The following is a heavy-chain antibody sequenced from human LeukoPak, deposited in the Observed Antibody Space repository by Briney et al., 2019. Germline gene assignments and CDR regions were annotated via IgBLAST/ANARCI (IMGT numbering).Heavy chain of an antibody. CDR2: LSNDGSNK. CDR3: ARSYYYGSGSYFD. CDR1: GFTFSSYA. J-gene: IGHJ4*02. Sequence: GGSLILSCAASGFTFSSYAMHWVRQAPGKGLEWVAVLSNDGSNKDYADSVKGRLTISRDNSKNTLYLQMNSLRPEDTAVYYCARSYYYGSGSYFDWGQGTLVTVSS. V-gene: IGHV3-30-3*01. D-gene: IGHD3-10*01.